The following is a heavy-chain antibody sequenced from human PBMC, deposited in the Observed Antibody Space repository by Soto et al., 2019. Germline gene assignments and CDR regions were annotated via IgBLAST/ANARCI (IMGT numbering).Heavy chain of an antibody. CDR3: AREPRYCRGGSCSITGDAFDI. CDR1: GFIVSDTY. D-gene: IGHD2-15*01. Sequence: EVQLVESGGGLVQPGGSLRLSCTASGFIVSDTYMNWVRQAPGKGLEWVSVISNRGDTHYADSVRGRFSLSRDKADNTVHLQMNNLRVEDTAVYYCAREPRYCRGGSCSITGDAFDIWGQGTMVTVSS. V-gene: IGHV3-66*01. J-gene: IGHJ3*02. CDR2: ISNRGDT.